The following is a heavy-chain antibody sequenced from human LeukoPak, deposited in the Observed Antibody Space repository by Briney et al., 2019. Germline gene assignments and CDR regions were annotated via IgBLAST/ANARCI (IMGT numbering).Heavy chain of an antibody. CDR3: ARYYCTSTTCYLFDY. V-gene: IGHV3-7*03. D-gene: IGHD2-2*01. CDR1: GFTFSSYW. CDR2: IKQDGSEK. J-gene: IGHJ4*01. Sequence: GGSLRLSCAASGFTFSSYWMSWVRQAPGKGLEWVAKIKQDGSEKYYVDSVKGRFTISRGNAKNSLHLQMNSLRAEDTAVYYCARYYCTSTTCYLFDYWGQGTLVTVSA.